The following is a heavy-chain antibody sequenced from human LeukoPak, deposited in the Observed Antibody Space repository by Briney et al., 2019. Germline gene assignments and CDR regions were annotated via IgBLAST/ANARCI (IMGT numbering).Heavy chain of an antibody. D-gene: IGHD2-15*01. J-gene: IGHJ4*02. V-gene: IGHV4-59*01. Sequence: SETLSLTCAVSGGSIGGYYWSWIRQPPGKGLEWIGYIYYSGSTKYNPSLKSRVTISVDTSKNQVSLKLSSVTAADTAVNYCARDGGGYCSGGTCSIDLWGQGILVTVSS. CDR1: GGSIGGYY. CDR2: IYYSGST. CDR3: ARDGGGYCSGGTCSIDL.